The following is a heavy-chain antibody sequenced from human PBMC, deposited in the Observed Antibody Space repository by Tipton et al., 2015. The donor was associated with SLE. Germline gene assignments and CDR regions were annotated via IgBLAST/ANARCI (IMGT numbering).Heavy chain of an antibody. CDR1: DGSLSGYY. D-gene: IGHD6-13*01. CDR2: ISHDGGA. J-gene: IGHJ6*02. V-gene: IGHV4-34*01. CDR3: ARDGGQRVISGTYDFYYYGLDV. Sequence: TLSLTCTVFDGSLSGYYWAWLRQSPGKGVEWIGEISHDGGANYNPSLESRGTISLETSKNQFSLKLTSVTAADTAVYYCARDGGQRVISGTYDFYYYGLDVWGQGTTVTVSS.